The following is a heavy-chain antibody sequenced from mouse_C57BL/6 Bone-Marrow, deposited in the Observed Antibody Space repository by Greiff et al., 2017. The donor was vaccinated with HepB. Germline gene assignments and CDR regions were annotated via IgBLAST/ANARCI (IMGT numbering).Heavy chain of an antibody. D-gene: IGHD1-1*01. CDR1: GFNIKDDY. CDR2: IDPENGDT. V-gene: IGHV14-4*01. CDR3: TTHDCGSSKDFDY. J-gene: IGHJ2*01. Sequence: EVQLQQSGAELVRPGASVKLSCTASGFNIKDDYMHWVKQRPEQGLEWIGWIDPENGDTEYATKFQGKATITADTSSNTAYLQLSSLTSEDTAVYYCTTHDCGSSKDFDYWGQGTTLTVSS.